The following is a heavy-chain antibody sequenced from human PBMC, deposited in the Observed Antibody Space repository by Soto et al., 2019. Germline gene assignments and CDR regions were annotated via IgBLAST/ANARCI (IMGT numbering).Heavy chain of an antibody. CDR3: ARGPGGPDGPGDY. J-gene: IGHJ4*02. D-gene: IGHD2-15*01. V-gene: IGHV1-3*01. CDR2: INAGNGNT. Sequence: ASVKVSCKASGYSFSFYGINWVRQAPGQRLEWMGWINAGNGNTKYSQKFQGRVTITRDTSASTAYMELSSLRSEDTAVFYCARGPGGPDGPGDYWGQGTLVTVSS. CDR1: GYSFSFYG.